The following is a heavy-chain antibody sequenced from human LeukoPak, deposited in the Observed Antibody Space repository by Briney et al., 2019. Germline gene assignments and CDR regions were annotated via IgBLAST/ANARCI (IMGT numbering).Heavy chain of an antibody. CDR3: ARPRGDSSAPLNWFDP. CDR1: GYSFTNYW. CDR2: LNPGDSDT. D-gene: IGHD6-19*01. J-gene: IGHJ5*02. V-gene: IGHV5-51*01. Sequence: GESLKISCKGSGYSFTNYWIGWVRQMPGKGLEWMGILNPGDSDTRYSPSFQGQVTISADKSISTAYLQWSSLKASDTAMYYCARPRGDSSAPLNWFDPWGQGTLVTVSS.